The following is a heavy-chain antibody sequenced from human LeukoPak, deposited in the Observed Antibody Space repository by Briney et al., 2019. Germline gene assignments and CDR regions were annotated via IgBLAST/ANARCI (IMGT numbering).Heavy chain of an antibody. CDR2: ISGGGDIT. CDR3: VREDTPATANY. D-gene: IGHD2-21*02. J-gene: IGHJ4*02. Sequence: GGSLRLSCAASGFNFANHAMSWVRQTAGKGLEWVSAISGGGDITYYADSVKGRFTVSRDNSKDTLFLQMHSLRPGDTAVYYCVREDTPATANYWGQGTLVTISS. V-gene: IGHV3-23*01. CDR1: GFNFANHA.